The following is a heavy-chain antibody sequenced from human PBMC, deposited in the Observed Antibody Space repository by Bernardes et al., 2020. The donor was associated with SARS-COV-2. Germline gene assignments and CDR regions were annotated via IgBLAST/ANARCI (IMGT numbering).Heavy chain of an antibody. Sequence: GGSLRLSCAASGLTFSTHSMNWVRQAPGKGLEWVSYISSSGSYIYYADSVKGRFTISRDNAKNSLYLQMNSLRAEDTAVYYCARAQDIVLVPEAIPRYDPWGQGTLVTVSP. V-gene: IGHV3-21*01. J-gene: IGHJ5*02. D-gene: IGHD2-2*01. CDR1: GLTFSTHS. CDR3: ARAQDIVLVPEAIPRYDP. CDR2: ISSSGSYI.